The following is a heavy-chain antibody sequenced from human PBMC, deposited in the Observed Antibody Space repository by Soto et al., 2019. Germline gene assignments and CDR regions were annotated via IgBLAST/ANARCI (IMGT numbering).Heavy chain of an antibody. J-gene: IGHJ6*02. Sequence: GAAVKVSCKASGYTFTSYGISWVRQAPGQGXEWMGWISAYNGNTNYAQKLQGRVTMTTDTSTSTAYMELRSLRSDDTAVYYCASLGYCSGGSCYGYYYRMDVWGQGTTVTVSS. V-gene: IGHV1-18*04. CDR2: ISAYNGNT. CDR1: GYTFTSYG. D-gene: IGHD2-15*01. CDR3: ASLGYCSGGSCYGYYYRMDV.